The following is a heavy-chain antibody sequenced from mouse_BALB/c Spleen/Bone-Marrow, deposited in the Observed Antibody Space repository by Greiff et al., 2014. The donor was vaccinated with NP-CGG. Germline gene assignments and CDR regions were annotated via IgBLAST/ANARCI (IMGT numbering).Heavy chain of an antibody. V-gene: IGHV1S81*02. CDR2: INPNNGGT. CDR3: TRGRTWDFDY. D-gene: IGHD4-1*01. CDR1: GYTFTTYY. J-gene: IGHJ2*01. Sequence: VQLVESGAELVKPGTSVKLSCKASGYTFTTYYMYWVKQRPGQGLEWIGEINPNNGGTNFKEKFKSKATLTVDKSSSTAYMQLSSLTSEDSAVYYCTRGRTWDFDYWGRGTTLTVSS.